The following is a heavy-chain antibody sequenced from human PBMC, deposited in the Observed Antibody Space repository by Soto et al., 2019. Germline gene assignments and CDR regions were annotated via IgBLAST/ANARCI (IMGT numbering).Heavy chain of an antibody. CDR2: IFYSGST. V-gene: IGHV4-39*02. Sequence: SETLSLTCTVSGDSITRSNFYWGWIRQPPGKGLEWLGSIFYSGSTFYNPALKSRVTFSVDTSKNHFSLKRSSVTAADTAVYYCARHKTTMLTVVSAFDPWGQGTRVTVS. D-gene: IGHD3-22*01. J-gene: IGHJ5*02. CDR1: GDSITRSNFY. CDR3: ARHKTTMLTVVSAFDP.